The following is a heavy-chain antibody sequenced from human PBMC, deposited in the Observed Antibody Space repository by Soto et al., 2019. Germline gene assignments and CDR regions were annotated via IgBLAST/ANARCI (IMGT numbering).Heavy chain of an antibody. Sequence: SLRLSCAASGFTFSSYAMHWVRQAPGKGLEWVAVISYDGSNKYYADSVKGRFTISRDNSKNTLYLQMNSLRAEDTAVYYCARGGEVYTDYWGQGTLVTVSS. CDR3: ARGGEVYTDY. D-gene: IGHD3-16*01. J-gene: IGHJ4*02. V-gene: IGHV3-30-3*01. CDR1: GFTFSSYA. CDR2: ISYDGSNK.